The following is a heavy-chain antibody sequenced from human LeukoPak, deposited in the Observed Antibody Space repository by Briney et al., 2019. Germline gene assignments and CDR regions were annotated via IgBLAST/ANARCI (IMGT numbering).Heavy chain of an antibody. D-gene: IGHD1-26*01. CDR3: ARDPYSGSYVDYYYYYYMDV. CDR2: ITSSSSYI. CDR1: GFTFSSYN. Sequence: GGSLRLSCAASGFTFSSYNMNWVRQAPGKGLEWVSSITSSSSYIYYADSVRGRFTISRDNAKNSLYLQINSLRAEDTAVYYCARDPYSGSYVDYYYYYYMDVWGKGTTVTISS. V-gene: IGHV3-21*01. J-gene: IGHJ6*03.